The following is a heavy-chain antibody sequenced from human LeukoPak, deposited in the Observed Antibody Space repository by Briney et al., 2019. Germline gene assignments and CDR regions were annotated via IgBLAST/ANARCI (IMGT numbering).Heavy chain of an antibody. V-gene: IGHV3-74*01. D-gene: IGHD6-19*01. Sequence: GGSLRLSCAASGFTFSSYWMHWVRQAPGKGLVWVSRINSDGSSTSYADSVKGRFTISRDNAKNTLYLQMNSLRAEDTAVCYCARDASYSSGWYPTYYYYYGMDVWGQGTTVTVSS. CDR2: INSDGSST. CDR3: ARDASYSSGWYPTYYYYYGMDV. CDR1: GFTFSSYW. J-gene: IGHJ6*02.